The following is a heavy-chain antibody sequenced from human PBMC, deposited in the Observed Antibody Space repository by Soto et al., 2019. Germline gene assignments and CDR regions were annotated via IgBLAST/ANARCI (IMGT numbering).Heavy chain of an antibody. J-gene: IGHJ1*01. CDR1: GGTFSSYA. Sequence: GASVKVSCKASGGTFSSYAISWVRQAPGQGLEWMGGIIPIFGTANYAQKFQGRVTITADESTSTAYMELSSLRSEDTAVYYCARDKLGYSSGWYLGYFQQWGQGTLVTVSS. V-gene: IGHV1-69*13. CDR2: IIPIFGTA. CDR3: ARDKLGYSSGWYLGYFQQ. D-gene: IGHD6-19*01.